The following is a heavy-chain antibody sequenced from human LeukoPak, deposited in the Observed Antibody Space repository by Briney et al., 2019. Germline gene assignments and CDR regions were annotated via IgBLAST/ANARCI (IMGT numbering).Heavy chain of an antibody. CDR3: ARDQRVYYYGSGSYYRDYYYYGMDV. J-gene: IGHJ6*04. D-gene: IGHD3-10*01. CDR1: GYTFTGYY. Sequence: ASVKVSCEASGYTFTGYYMHWVRQAPGQGLEWMGWINPNSGGTNYAQKFQGWVTMTTDTSISTAYMELSRLRSDDTAVYYCARDQRVYYYGSGSYYRDYYYYGMDVWGKGTTVTVSS. V-gene: IGHV1-2*04. CDR2: INPNSGGT.